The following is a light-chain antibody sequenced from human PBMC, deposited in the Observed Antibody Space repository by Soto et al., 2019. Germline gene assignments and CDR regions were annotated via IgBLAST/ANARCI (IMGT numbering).Light chain of an antibody. V-gene: IGKV3-20*01. CDR2: SVS. CDR3: QQDHGSPIT. Sequence: DNVLTQSPGTLSLSPGERTNLSCSASQSVGRSYLAWYQQKPGQAPRLLISSVSKRATGIPDRFSGGGSGTDFTLTISRVEPEDFALDIRQQDHGSPITCGRGTRLEI. J-gene: IGKJ5*01. CDR1: QSVGRSY.